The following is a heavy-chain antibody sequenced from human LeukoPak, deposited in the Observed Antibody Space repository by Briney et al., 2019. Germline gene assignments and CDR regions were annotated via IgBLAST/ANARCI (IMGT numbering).Heavy chain of an antibody. CDR1: GYTFTGYY. CDR3: ARGGSGSYFSWLDP. D-gene: IGHD3-10*01. J-gene: IGHJ5*02. CDR2: INPNSGGT. Sequence: ASVKVSCKASGYTFTGYYIHWVRLAPGQGRECMGWINPNSGGTNYAQKFQGRVTMTRDTSISTAYMELSRLRSDDTAVYYCARGGSGSYFSWLDPWGQGTLVTVSS. V-gene: IGHV1-2*02.